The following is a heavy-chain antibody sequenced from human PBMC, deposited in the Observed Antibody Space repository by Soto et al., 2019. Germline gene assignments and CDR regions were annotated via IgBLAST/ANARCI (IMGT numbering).Heavy chain of an antibody. CDR1: GGSISSGAYY. D-gene: IGHD3-22*01. CDR3: ARVPSSSPDYYDSSGYYLELGP. CDR2: IYYSGST. J-gene: IGHJ5*02. V-gene: IGHV4-30-4*01. Sequence: SETLSLTCTVSGGSISSGAYYWSWIRQPPGKGLEWIGYIYYSGSTYYNPSLKSRVTISVDTSKNQFSLKLSSVTAADTAVYYCARVPSSSPDYYDSSGYYLELGPWGQGTLVT.